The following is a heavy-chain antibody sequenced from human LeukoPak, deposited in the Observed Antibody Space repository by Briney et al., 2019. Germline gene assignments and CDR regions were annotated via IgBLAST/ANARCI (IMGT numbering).Heavy chain of an antibody. D-gene: IGHD3-10*01. J-gene: IGHJ4*02. CDR3: ARGSYHAYYLDY. Sequence: GSLGLSCSASGFTFSGFLMHWGRQAPGKGLVWVSRINSGGTVTNYADSVKGRLTISRDNAKNTLYLQMNSLRAEDTAVYYCARGSYHAYYLDYWGQGSLVTVSS. CDR1: GFTFSGFL. V-gene: IGHV3-74*01. CDR2: INSGGTVT.